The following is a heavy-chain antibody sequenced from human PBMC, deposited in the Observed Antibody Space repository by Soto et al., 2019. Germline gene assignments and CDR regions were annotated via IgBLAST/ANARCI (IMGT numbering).Heavy chain of an antibody. CDR1: GFTFSSYA. V-gene: IGHV3-23*01. J-gene: IGHJ6*02. D-gene: IGHD3-3*01. CDR3: AKWPKAYDFWSGYRYYYGMDV. CDR2: ISGSGGST. Sequence: GESLKISCAASGFTFSSYAMSWVRQAPGKGLEWVSAISGSGGSTYYADSVKGRFTISRDNSKNTLYLQMNSLRAEDTAVYYCAKWPKAYDFWSGYRYYYGMDVWGQGTTVTVSS.